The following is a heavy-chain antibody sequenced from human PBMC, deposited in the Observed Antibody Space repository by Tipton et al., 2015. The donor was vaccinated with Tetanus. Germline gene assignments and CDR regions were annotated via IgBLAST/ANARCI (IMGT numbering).Heavy chain of an antibody. CDR2: IYYSGAT. V-gene: IGHV4-31*03. Sequence: TLSLTCSVSGGSISSGGYFWNWIRQHPGKGPEWIGYIYYSGATFYNPSLKSRVSMSVDTSKNQFSLNLRSVTAADTAVYYCARDQGGGGVVRLSWFDPWGQGTLVTVSS. D-gene: IGHD6-6*01. J-gene: IGHJ5*02. CDR1: GGSISSGGYF. CDR3: ARDQGGGGVVRLSWFDP.